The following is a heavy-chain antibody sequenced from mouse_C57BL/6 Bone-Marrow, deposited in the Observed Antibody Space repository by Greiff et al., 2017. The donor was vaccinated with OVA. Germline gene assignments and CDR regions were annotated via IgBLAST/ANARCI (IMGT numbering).Heavy chain of an antibody. J-gene: IGHJ1*03. CDR1: GYTFTSYG. CDR2: IYPRSGNT. Sequence: VKLQQSGAELARPGASVKLSCKASGYTFTSYGISWVKQSTGQGLEWIGEIYPRSGNTYYNEKFKGKATLTADKSSSTAYMELRSLTSEDSAVYFCARSITTVVEYFDVWGTGTTVTVSS. D-gene: IGHD1-1*01. CDR3: ARSITTVVEYFDV. V-gene: IGHV1-81*01.